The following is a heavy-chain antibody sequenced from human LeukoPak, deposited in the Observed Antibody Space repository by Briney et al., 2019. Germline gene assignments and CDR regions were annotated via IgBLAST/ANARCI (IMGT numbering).Heavy chain of an antibody. CDR1: GFTFSSYS. J-gene: IGHJ4*02. CDR3: AREARYESSGYYFDF. D-gene: IGHD3-22*01. Sequence: GGSLRLSCAASGFTFSSYSMNWARQAPGKGLEWVSSISSSSSYIYYADSVKGRFTISRDNAKNSLYLQMNSLRAEDTAVYYCAREARYESSGYYFDFWGQGTQVTVSS. V-gene: IGHV3-21*01. CDR2: ISSSSSYI.